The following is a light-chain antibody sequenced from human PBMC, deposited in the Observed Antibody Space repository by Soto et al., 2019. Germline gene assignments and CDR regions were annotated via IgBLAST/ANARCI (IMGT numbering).Light chain of an antibody. CDR3: CSYAGSYTFV. CDR1: SSDIGGYNY. V-gene: IGLV2-11*01. J-gene: IGLJ1*01. Sequence: QSVLTQPRSVSGSPGQSVTISCSGTSSDIGGYNYVSWYQQHPGQAPKLMIYDVSERPSGVPDRFSGSKSGNTASLTISGLQAEDEADYYCCSYAGSYTFVFGSGTKLTVL. CDR2: DVS.